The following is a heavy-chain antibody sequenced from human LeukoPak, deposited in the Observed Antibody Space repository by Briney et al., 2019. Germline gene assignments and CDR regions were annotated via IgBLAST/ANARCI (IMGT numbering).Heavy chain of an antibody. J-gene: IGHJ6*02. V-gene: IGHV4-59*01. CDR2: IYFSGTT. CDR3: AREDPQTTVPEGLDV. CDR1: GGSISNYY. Sequence: AETLSLTCTVSGGSISNYYGSWLRQPPGKGLEWIGYIYFSGTTNINPSLKSRVTISVDMSKNQFSLKLSSVTAADTAVYYCAREDPQTTVPEGLDVWGQGTTVTVSS. D-gene: IGHD4-17*01.